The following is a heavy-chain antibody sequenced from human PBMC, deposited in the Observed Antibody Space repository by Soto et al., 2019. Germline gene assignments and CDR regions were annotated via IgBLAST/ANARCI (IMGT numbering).Heavy chain of an antibody. CDR3: AKDLYDSGSYYYDY. V-gene: IGHV3-30*18. J-gene: IGHJ4*02. D-gene: IGHD3-10*01. CDR2: ISYEGSNK. CDR1: GFTFSSYG. Sequence: GGSLRLSCAASGFTFSSYGMHWVRQAPGKGLEWVAVISYEGSNKYYADSVKGRFTISRDYSKNTLYLQMNSLRAEDTALYYCAKDLYDSGSYYYDYWGQGTLVTVSS.